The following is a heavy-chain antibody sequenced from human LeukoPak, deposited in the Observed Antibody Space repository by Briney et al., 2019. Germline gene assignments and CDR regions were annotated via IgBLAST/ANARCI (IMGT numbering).Heavy chain of an antibody. D-gene: IGHD1/OR15-1a*01. CDR3: ARELVSEQSGFDY. J-gene: IGHJ4*02. CDR1: GFTFRNYV. CDR2: TSSDLNVK. Sequence: GGSLRLSCAASGFTFRNYVIHWVRQAPGKGLEWVAVTSSDLNVKLYADSVKGRFTISRDNSRSTLYLQVNSLRPEDTAIYYCARELVSEQSGFDYWGQGTLVTVSS. V-gene: IGHV3-30-3*01.